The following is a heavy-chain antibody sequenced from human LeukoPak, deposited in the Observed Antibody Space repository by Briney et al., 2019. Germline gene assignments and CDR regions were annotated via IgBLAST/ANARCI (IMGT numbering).Heavy chain of an antibody. CDR1: GFTFSSYV. CDR2: IWYEGSNK. CDR3: ARDRLDCTNGVCYLKWGSYSYYGMDV. D-gene: IGHD2-8*01. Sequence: VGALRLSCAASGFTFSSYVMHCGRQAPGEGRGWGGVIWYEGSNKYYADSVKGRFTISIDNSKNTLYLQMNSLRAEETAVYYCARDRLDCTNGVCYLKWGSYSYYGMDVWGQGNTVTVSS. V-gene: IGHV3-33*01. J-gene: IGHJ6*02.